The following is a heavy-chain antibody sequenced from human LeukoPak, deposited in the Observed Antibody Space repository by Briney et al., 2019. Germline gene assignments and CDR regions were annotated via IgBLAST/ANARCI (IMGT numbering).Heavy chain of an antibody. CDR1: GYTFTSYG. CDR3: ARDLKVRYDFWSGYYIKEDY. Sequence: ASVKVSCKASGYTFTSYGISWVRQALGQGLEWMGWISAYNGNTNYAQKLQGRVTMTTDTSTSTAYMELRSLRSDDTAVYYCARDLKVRYDFWSGYYIKEDYWGQGTLVTVSS. CDR2: ISAYNGNT. J-gene: IGHJ4*02. V-gene: IGHV1-18*01. D-gene: IGHD3-3*01.